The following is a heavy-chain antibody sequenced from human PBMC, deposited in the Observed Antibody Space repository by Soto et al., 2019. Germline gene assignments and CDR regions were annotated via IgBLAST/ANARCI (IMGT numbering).Heavy chain of an antibody. Sequence: QVQLQQWGAGLLKPSETLSLTCAVYGGSFSGYYWSWIRQPPGKGLEWIGEINHSGSTNYNPSLTSRVTISVDTSENQFSLKLSSVTAADTAVYSCARRPEGGYCSSTSCRSFDYWGQGTLVTVSS. CDR2: INHSGST. V-gene: IGHV4-34*01. D-gene: IGHD2-2*01. CDR3: ARRPEGGYCSSTSCRSFDY. CDR1: GGSFSGYY. J-gene: IGHJ4*02.